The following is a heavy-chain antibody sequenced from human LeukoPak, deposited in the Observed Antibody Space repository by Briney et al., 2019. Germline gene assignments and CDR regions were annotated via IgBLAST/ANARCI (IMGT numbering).Heavy chain of an antibody. CDR1: GFAFRTYA. CDR2: ISPDSRTI. Sequence: SGGSLRLSCVASGFAFRTYAMNWVRQAPGKGLEWLSYISPDSRTIFYADSVKGRFTISRDNGKNSVYLEINSLRAEDTAVYFCAREPSDNAYRHIDFWGQGSLVAVSS. V-gene: IGHV3-48*01. D-gene: IGHD5-18*01. CDR3: AREPSDNAYRHIDF. J-gene: IGHJ4*02.